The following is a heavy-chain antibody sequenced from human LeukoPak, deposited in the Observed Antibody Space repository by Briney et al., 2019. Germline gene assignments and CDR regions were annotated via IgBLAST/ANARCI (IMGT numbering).Heavy chain of an antibody. J-gene: IGHJ4*02. CDR1: GFSFDDYG. V-gene: IGHV3-20*04. D-gene: IGHD2-15*01. CDR2: INWNGGAT. Sequence: GGSLRLSCAASGFSFDDYGMSWVRQVPGKGLEWVAGINWNGGATGYADSVKGRFTISGDNAKTSLYLQMNSLRADDTAFYYCXRXPALVVKIXATRRGXFDYWGQGILVTVSS. CDR3: XRXPALVVKIXATRRGXFDY.